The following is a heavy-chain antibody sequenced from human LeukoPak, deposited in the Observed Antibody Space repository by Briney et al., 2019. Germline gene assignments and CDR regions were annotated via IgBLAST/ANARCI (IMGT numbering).Heavy chain of an antibody. Sequence: GVSPRLSCAASGFTFSSYTMNWLPQAPGNGLEWGSSISSSSSYIDYTDSVKGRFTISRDNAKNSLYVQMNRLRADDTAVYYCARETYCSGGSCYKGNAFDIWGQGTMVTVSS. CDR3: ARETYCSGGSCYKGNAFDI. CDR2: ISSSSSYI. J-gene: IGHJ3*02. V-gene: IGHV3-21*01. CDR1: GFTFSSYT. D-gene: IGHD2-15*01.